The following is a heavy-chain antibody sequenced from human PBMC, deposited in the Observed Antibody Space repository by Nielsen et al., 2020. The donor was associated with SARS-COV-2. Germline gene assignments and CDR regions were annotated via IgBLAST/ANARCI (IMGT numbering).Heavy chain of an antibody. V-gene: IGHV3-20*01. CDR2: INWNGGST. Sequence: GESLKISCAASGFTFDDYGMSWVRQAPGKGLEWVSGINWNGGSTGYADSVKGRFTISRDNAKNSLYLQMNSLRAEDTALYHCARVNCGGDCYSSFFVGWFDPWGQGTLVTVSS. CDR3: ARVNCGGDCYSSFFVGWFDP. D-gene: IGHD2-21*02. J-gene: IGHJ5*02. CDR1: GFTFDDYG.